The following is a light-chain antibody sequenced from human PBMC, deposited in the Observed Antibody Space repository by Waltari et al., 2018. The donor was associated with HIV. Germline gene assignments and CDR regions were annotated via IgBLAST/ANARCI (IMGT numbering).Light chain of an antibody. CDR2: RTS. Sequence: DIQMTQSPSTLSASVGDTVVITCRASQSIDNWLAWYQQKPGRAPRLLVSRTSLLESGVSSRFRGSGSGTEFTLTIRSLQPDDIGTYYCQQYSTHYAFGQGTRVE. V-gene: IGKV1-5*03. CDR3: QQYSTHYA. J-gene: IGKJ2*01. CDR1: QSIDNW.